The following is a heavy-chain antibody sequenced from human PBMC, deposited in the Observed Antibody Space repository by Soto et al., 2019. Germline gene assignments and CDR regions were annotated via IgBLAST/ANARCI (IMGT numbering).Heavy chain of an antibody. V-gene: IGHV4-39*01. CDR3: ARHRGVLLWFGSYGMDV. Sequence: PSETLSLTCTVSGGSISSSSYYWGWIRQPPGKGLEWIGRIYYSGSTYYNPSLKSRVTISVDTSKNQFSLELSSVTAADTAVYYCARHRGVLLWFGSYGMDVWGQGTTVTVSS. CDR1: GGSISSSSYY. D-gene: IGHD3-10*01. J-gene: IGHJ6*02. CDR2: IYYSGST.